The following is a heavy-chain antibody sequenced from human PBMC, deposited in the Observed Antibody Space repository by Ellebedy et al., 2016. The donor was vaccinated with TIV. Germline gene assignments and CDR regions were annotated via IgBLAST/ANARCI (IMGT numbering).Heavy chain of an antibody. CDR2: IDPGRIEPSDSHT. V-gene: IGHV5-10-1*01. D-gene: IGHD6-6*01. CDR1: GYSFTSYW. J-gene: IGHJ4*02. Sequence: GESLKISCKGSGYSFTSYWISWVRQMPGKGLEWMGRIDPGRIEPSDSHTTYSPSFQGSVTISADKSISTAYLQWSSLKASDTAIYYCARHGGYSSSPLNYWGQGTLVTVSS. CDR3: ARHGGYSSSPLNY.